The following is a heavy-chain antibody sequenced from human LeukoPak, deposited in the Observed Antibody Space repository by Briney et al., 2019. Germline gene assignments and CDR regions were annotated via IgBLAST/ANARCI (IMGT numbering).Heavy chain of an antibody. CDR3: ARVLLWFGENQRNAFDI. J-gene: IGHJ3*02. Sequence: SETLSLTCAVYGGSFSGYYWSWIRQPPGKGLEWIGEINHSGSTNYNPSLKSRVTISVDTSKNQFSLKLSSVTAADTAVYYCARVLLWFGENQRNAFDIWGQGTMVTVSS. V-gene: IGHV4-34*01. D-gene: IGHD3-10*01. CDR2: INHSGST. CDR1: GGSFSGYY.